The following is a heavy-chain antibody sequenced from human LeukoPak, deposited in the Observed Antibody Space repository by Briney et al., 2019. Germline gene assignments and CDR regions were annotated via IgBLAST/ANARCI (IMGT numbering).Heavy chain of an antibody. CDR3: ARDDLSWYSGIDY. V-gene: IGHV3-74*03. D-gene: IGHD6-13*01. CDR2: INSDGTGT. J-gene: IGHJ4*02. Sequence: GGSLRLSCEVSGFTFRAYWMHWVRQAPGKGLVWVSYINSDGTGTMYADSVKGRFTVSRDNAKNTLYLQMNSLRAEDTAVYYCARDDLSWYSGIDYWGQGVLVTVSS. CDR1: GFTFRAYW.